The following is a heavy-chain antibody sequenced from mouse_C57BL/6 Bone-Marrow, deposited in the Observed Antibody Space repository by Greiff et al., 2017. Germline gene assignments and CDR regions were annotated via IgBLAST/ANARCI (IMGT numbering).Heavy chain of an antibody. CDR2: IRPNSGST. V-gene: IGHV1-64*01. J-gene: IGHJ3*01. CDR1: GYTFTSYW. Sequence: QVQLQQPGAGLVTPWASVKLSCKASGYTFTSYWMHWVKQRPGQGLEWIGMIRPNSGSTNYNEKFKSKATLTVDKSSSTAYMQLSRLTSEDSAVYCCARGLRLTPWFAYWGQGTLVTVSA. D-gene: IGHD3-2*02. CDR3: ARGLRLTPWFAY.